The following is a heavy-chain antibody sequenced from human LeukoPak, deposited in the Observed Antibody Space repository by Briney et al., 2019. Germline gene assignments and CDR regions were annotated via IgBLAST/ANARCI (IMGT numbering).Heavy chain of an antibody. CDR3: ARGYSSDWSLWD. Sequence: GGSLRLSCAVSGFTVSRNYMSWVRQAPGKGLEWVSVIYSDGSTYYVDSVKGRFAISRQSSENTLYLQMNSLRAEDTAVYYCARGYSSDWSLWDWGQGTLVTVSS. D-gene: IGHD6-13*01. J-gene: IGHJ4*02. V-gene: IGHV3-53*04. CDR1: GFTVSRNY. CDR2: IYSDGST.